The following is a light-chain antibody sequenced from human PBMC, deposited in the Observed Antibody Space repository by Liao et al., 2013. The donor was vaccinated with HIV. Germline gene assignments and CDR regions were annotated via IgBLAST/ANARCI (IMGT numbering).Light chain of an antibody. CDR3: QVWGTTTDHWV. J-gene: IGLJ3*02. Sequence: SYELTQPSSVSVSPGQTARITCSGDVLAKKYARWFQQKPGQAPVLVIYKDSERPSGIPERFSGSNSANTATLTISRVEAGDEADYYCQVWGTTTDHWVFGGGTKLTVL. CDR2: KDS. V-gene: IGLV3-27*01. CDR1: VLAKKY.